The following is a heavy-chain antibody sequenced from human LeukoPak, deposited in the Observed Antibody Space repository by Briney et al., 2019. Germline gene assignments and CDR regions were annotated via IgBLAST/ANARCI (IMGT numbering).Heavy chain of an antibody. J-gene: IGHJ4*02. Sequence: PSETLSLTCSVSGDSISDHYWTWIQQPPGKGLEWIGYVSYNEGAKYSPSLKNRVTISIDTSRNHFSLRLRSVTAVDTAVYYCTRVTTVVPFDYWGQGTLVTVSS. CDR3: TRVTTVVPFDY. CDR1: GDSISDHY. V-gene: IGHV4-59*11. D-gene: IGHD4-23*01. CDR2: VSYNEGA.